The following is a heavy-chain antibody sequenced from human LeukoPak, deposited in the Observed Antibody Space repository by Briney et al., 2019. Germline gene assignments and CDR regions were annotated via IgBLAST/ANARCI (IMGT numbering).Heavy chain of an antibody. V-gene: IGHV3-7*01. D-gene: IGHD1-26*01. CDR2: IKQDGSEK. CDR3: ARDGGSYCWTNAFDI. Sequence: GGSLRLSCAASGFTFSSYWMSWVRQAPGKGLEWVANIKQDGSEKYYVDSVKGRFTISRDNAKNSLYLQMNSLRAEDTAVYYCARDGGSYCWTNAFDIWGQGTMVTVSS. J-gene: IGHJ3*02. CDR1: GFTFSSYW.